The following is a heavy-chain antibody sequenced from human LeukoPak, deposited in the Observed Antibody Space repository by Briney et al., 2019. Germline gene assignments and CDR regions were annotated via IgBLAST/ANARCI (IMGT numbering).Heavy chain of an antibody. V-gene: IGHV1-69*05. CDR3: ARSTFCCSSTSCPGMDV. J-gene: IGHJ6*04. CDR1: GGTFSSYA. Sequence: ASVKVSRKASGGTFSSYAISWVRQAPGQGLEWMGGIIPIFGTANYAQKFQGRVTITTDESTSTAYMELSSLRSEDTAVYYCARSTFCCSSTSCPGMDVWGKGTTVTVSS. CDR2: IIPIFGTA. D-gene: IGHD2-2*01.